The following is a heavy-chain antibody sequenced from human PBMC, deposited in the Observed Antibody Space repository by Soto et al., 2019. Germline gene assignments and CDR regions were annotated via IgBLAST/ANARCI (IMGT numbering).Heavy chain of an antibody. Sequence: QVQLQQWGAGLLKPSETLSLTCAVYGGSFSGYYWSWIRQPPGKGLEWIGEINHSGSTNYNPSLKSRVTISVDTSKNQFSLKLSSVTAAESAVYYCARDIVVVVAATRVASSFDPWGQGTLFTVSS. CDR1: GGSFSGYY. D-gene: IGHD2-15*01. J-gene: IGHJ5*02. CDR2: INHSGST. CDR3: ARDIVVVVAATRVASSFDP. V-gene: IGHV4-34*01.